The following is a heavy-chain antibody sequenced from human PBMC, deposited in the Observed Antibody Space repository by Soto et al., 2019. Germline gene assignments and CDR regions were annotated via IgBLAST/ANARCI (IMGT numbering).Heavy chain of an antibody. CDR3: AKVEGMATAIIGEYYFDY. Sequence: ASVKVSCKASGYTFTSYYMHWVRQAPGQGLEWMGIINPSGGSTSYAQKFQGRVTMTRDTSTSTVYMELSSLRAEDTAVYYCAKVEGMATAIIGEYYFDYWGQGTLVTVSS. CDR1: GYTFTSYY. V-gene: IGHV1-46*01. D-gene: IGHD3-10*01. J-gene: IGHJ4*02. CDR2: INPSGGST.